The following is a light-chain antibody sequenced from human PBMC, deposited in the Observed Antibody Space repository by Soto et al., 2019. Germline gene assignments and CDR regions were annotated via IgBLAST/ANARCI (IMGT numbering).Light chain of an antibody. Sequence: DIQMTQSPSSLSASVGDSGTIAWRASQRIDTWLAWHQQRPGQVPKLLISKASSLESGVPSRFSGSGSGTEFTLTISSLQPDDSATYYCQQYNSHRAFGQGTKVDIK. CDR3: QQYNSHRA. V-gene: IGKV1-5*03. CDR1: QRIDTW. J-gene: IGKJ1*01. CDR2: KAS.